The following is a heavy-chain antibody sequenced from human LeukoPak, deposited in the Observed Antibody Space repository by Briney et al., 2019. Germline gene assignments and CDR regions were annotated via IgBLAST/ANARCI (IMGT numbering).Heavy chain of an antibody. Sequence: PGGSLRLSCAASGFSFTTYWMTWVRQAPGKGLEWVANINQDGSAKYYVDSVKGRFTISRDSAKNSVFLQMDSLRAEDTAVYYCAKDGWGYCSGGSCQDANYFDYWGQGTLVTVSS. V-gene: IGHV3-7*03. D-gene: IGHD2-15*01. CDR3: AKDGWGYCSGGSCQDANYFDY. J-gene: IGHJ4*02. CDR1: GFSFTTYW. CDR2: INQDGSAK.